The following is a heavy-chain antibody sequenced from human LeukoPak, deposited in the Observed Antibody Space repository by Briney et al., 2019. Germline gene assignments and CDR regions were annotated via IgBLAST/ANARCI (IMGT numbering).Heavy chain of an antibody. Sequence: GGSLRLSCAASGFTFSSYWMSWVRQAPGKGLEWVSSISVRGDRTYYPDSVKGRFTISRDNSKHMLYLQMNTLRADDTAIYYCAKDRDYGGNSRGIDYFDYWGQGTLVTVSS. J-gene: IGHJ4*02. CDR2: ISVRGDRT. V-gene: IGHV3-23*01. CDR3: AKDRDYGGNSRGIDYFDY. D-gene: IGHD4-23*01. CDR1: GFTFSSYW.